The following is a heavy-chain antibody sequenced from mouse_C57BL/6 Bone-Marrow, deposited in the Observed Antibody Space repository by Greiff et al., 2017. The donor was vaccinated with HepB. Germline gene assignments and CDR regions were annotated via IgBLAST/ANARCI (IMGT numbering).Heavy chain of an antibody. Sequence: QVQLKQPGAELVKPGASVKMSCKASGYTFTSYWITWVKQRPGQGLEWIGDIYPGSGSTNYNEKFKSKATLTVDTSSSTAYMQLSSLTSEDSAVYYCARSDYGDHFYAMDYWGQGTSVTVSS. J-gene: IGHJ4*01. CDR3: ARSDYGDHFYAMDY. CDR1: GYTFTSYW. CDR2: IYPGSGST. D-gene: IGHD2-13*01. V-gene: IGHV1-55*01.